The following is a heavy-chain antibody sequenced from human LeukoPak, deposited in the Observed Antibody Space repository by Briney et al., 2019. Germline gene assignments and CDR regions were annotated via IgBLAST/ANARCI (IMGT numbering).Heavy chain of an antibody. CDR3: ARAKTGGYSYGLILGY. CDR2: IWYDGSNK. J-gene: IGHJ4*02. D-gene: IGHD5-18*01. Sequence: GGSLRLSCAASGFTFSSYGMHWVRQAPGKGLEWVAVIWYDGSNKYYADSVKGRFTISRDNSKNTLYLQMNSLRAEDTAVYYCARAKTGGYSYGLILGYWGQGTLVTVSS. V-gene: IGHV3-33*01. CDR1: GFTFSSYG.